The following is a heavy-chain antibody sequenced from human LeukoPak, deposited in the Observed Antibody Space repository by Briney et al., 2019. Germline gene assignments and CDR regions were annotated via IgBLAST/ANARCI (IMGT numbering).Heavy chain of an antibody. D-gene: IGHD5-18*01. V-gene: IGHV3-7*01. CDR2: IKQDGCEK. J-gene: IGHJ4*02. CDR1: GFTFSSYW. Sequence: GGSLRLSCAASGFTFSSYWMSWVRQAPGKGLEWVANIKQDGCEKYYVDSVKGRFTISRDNAKNSLYLQMNSLRAEDTAVYYCAREYSYGPFVYWGQGTLVTVSS. CDR3: AREYSYGPFVY.